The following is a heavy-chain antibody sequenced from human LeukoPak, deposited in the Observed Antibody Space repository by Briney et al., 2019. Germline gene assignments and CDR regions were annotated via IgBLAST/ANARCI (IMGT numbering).Heavy chain of an antibody. CDR3: ARPCSGGSCCSGSTDY. J-gene: IGHJ4*02. D-gene: IGHD2-15*01. V-gene: IGHV4-61*02. Sequence: SETLSLTCTVSGGSISSGSYYWSWIRQPAGKGLEWIGRIYTSGSTNYNPSLKSRFTISVDTSKNPFSLKLSSVTAAAPAVYYWARPCSGGSCCSGSTDYWGEGTLVTGSP. CDR1: GGSISSGSYY. CDR2: IYTSGST.